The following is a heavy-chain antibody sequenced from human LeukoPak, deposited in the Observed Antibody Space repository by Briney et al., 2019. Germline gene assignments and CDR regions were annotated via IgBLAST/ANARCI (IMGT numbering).Heavy chain of an antibody. V-gene: IGHV3-33*01. CDR2: IYYDGSNQ. CDR3: ATDRNSGKYYDY. CDR1: GLRFRNYG. J-gene: IGHJ4*02. Sequence: AGGSLRLSCVVSGLRFRNYGMHWVRQAPGKGLEWVAVIYYDGSNQYYVDSVKGRFTVSRDNAKNTLYLQMDSLRAEDTAVYYCATDRNSGKYYDYWGQGTLVTVSS. D-gene: IGHD1-26*01.